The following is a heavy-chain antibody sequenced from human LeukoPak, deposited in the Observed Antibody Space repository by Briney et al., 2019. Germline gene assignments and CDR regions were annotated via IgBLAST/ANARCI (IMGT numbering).Heavy chain of an antibody. J-gene: IGHJ4*02. D-gene: IGHD4-17*01. CDR1: GXTFSSYT. CDR2: ISSSSTYI. CDR3: ARDRTAVTAFDY. V-gene: IGHV3-21*01. Sequence: PGGSLRLSCAASGXTFSSYTMNWVRQAPGKGLEWVSSISSSSTYIYYADSVKARFTISRDNAKNSLYLQMNSLRAEDTAVYYCARDRTAVTAFDYWGQGTLVTVSS.